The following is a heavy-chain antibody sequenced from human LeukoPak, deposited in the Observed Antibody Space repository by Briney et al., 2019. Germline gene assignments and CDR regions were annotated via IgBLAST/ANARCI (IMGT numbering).Heavy chain of an antibody. CDR1: GYTFTGYY. V-gene: IGHV1-2*02. CDR3: ARGGLGYCSSTSCLNWDY. Sequence: GASVKVSCKASGYTFTGYYMHWVRQAPGQGLEWMGWINPNSGGTNYAQKFQGRVTMTRDTSISTAYMELSRLRSDDTAVYYCARGGLGYCSSTSCLNWDYGGQGTLVTVSS. CDR2: INPNSGGT. J-gene: IGHJ4*02. D-gene: IGHD2-2*01.